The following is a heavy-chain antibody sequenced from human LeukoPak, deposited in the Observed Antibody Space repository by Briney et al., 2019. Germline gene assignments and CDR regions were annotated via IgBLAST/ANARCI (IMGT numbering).Heavy chain of an antibody. V-gene: IGHV3-30-3*01. CDR1: GFTFSSYA. Sequence: GGSLRLSCAASGFTFSSYAMHWVRQAPGKGLEWVAVISYDGSNKYYADSVKGRFTISRDNSKNTLYLQMNSLRAEDTAVYYCARDRGGSSWYVNYYYGMDAWGQGTTVTVSS. CDR3: ARDRGGSSWYVNYYYGMDA. D-gene: IGHD6-13*01. J-gene: IGHJ6*02. CDR2: ISYDGSNK.